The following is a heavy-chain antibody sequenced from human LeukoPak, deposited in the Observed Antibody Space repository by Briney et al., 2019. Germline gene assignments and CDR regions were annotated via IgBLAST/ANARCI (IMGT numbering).Heavy chain of an antibody. D-gene: IGHD3-10*01. CDR3: AKDHGMVRGVGIFDY. CDR1: GFTFSSYA. CDR2: ISGSGGST. J-gene: IGHJ4*02. Sequence: PGGSLRLSCAASGFTFSSYAMSWVRQAPGKGLEWVSAISGSGGSTYYADSVKGRFTISRDNSKNTLYLQMNSLRAEDTAVYYCAKDHGMVRGVGIFDYWGQGTLVTVSS. V-gene: IGHV3-23*01.